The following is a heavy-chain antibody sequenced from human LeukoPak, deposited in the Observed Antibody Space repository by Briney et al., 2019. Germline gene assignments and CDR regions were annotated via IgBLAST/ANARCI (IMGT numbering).Heavy chain of an antibody. V-gene: IGHV3-7*01. J-gene: IGHJ6*02. CDR1: GFTFSNSW. CDR3: ARGHYDLNL. Sequence: GGSLRLSCAASGFTFSNSWMTWVRQAPGKGLQWVAHINQDGGDKNYLDSMRGRFTISRDNAKNSLYLQMNSLTADDTAVYYCARGHYDLNLWGQGATVTVSS. CDR2: INQDGGDK.